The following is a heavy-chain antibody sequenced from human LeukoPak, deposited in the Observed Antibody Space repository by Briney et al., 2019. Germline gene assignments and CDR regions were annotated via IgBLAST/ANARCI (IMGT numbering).Heavy chain of an antibody. D-gene: IGHD4-17*01. J-gene: IGHJ5*02. V-gene: IGHV4-4*07. CDR2: IYTSWST. CDR1: GGSISSYY. CDR3: ARDDDYGDYRSARDNWFDP. Sequence: SETLSLTCTVSGGSISSYYWSWIRQPAGKGLEWIGRIYTSWSTNYNPSLKSRVTMSVDTSKNQFSLKLSSVTAADTAVYYCARDDDYGDYRSARDNWFDPWGQGTLVTVSS.